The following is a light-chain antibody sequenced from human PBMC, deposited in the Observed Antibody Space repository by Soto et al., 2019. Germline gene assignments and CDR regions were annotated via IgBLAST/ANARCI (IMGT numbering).Light chain of an antibody. CDR2: KAS. V-gene: IGKV1-5*03. J-gene: IGKJ1*01. CDR3: QHYNSYSEA. Sequence: IQLTQSPSSLSAPVGDRVTITCRASQVISSYLAWYQQKPGKAPKLLIYKASTLKSGVPSRFSGSGSGTEFTLTISSLQPDDFATYYCQHYNSYSEAFGQGTKVDIK. CDR1: QVISSY.